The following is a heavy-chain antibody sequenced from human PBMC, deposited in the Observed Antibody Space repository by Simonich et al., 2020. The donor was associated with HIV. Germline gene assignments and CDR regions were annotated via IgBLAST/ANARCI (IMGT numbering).Heavy chain of an antibody. J-gene: IGHJ4*02. CDR3: ARDPYNFWSGSHFDY. D-gene: IGHD3-3*01. Sequence: EVQLVESGGGLVQPGGSLRLSCAASGFTFSSYEMNWVRQAPGKGLEWVSYISSSGSTIYYADSVKGRFTISRANAKNSLYLQMNSLRAEDTAVYYCARDPYNFWSGSHFDYWGQGTLVTVSS. V-gene: IGHV3-48*03. CDR2: ISSSGSTI. CDR1: GFTFSSYE.